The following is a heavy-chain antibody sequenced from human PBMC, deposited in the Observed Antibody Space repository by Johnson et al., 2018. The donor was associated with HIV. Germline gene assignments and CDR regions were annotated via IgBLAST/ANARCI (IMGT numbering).Heavy chain of an antibody. D-gene: IGHD1-26*01. CDR1: GFTFSRHA. CDR3: ARDSQWELRPDAFDI. Sequence: VQLVESGGGVVQPGRSLRLSCAASGFTFSRHAVHWVRRAPGRGLEWVALISYAGANKYYADSVQGRFTISRDNSKNTRYLQMNSLRAEDTAVYYCARDSQWELRPDAFDIWGQGTMVTVSS. CDR2: ISYAGANK. V-gene: IGHV3-30-3*01. J-gene: IGHJ3*02.